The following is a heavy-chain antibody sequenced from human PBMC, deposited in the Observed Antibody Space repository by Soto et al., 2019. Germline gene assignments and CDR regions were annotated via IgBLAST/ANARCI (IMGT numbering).Heavy chain of an antibody. D-gene: IGHD3-16*02. J-gene: IGHJ4*02. V-gene: IGHV3-23*01. Sequence: PGVSLRLSCSASGFAFSSYAMSCVRQAPGKGLERVTSISASTSGTYSADAVKGRITISRDNSNNTLYLQMNSLSAEDTAVYSCAKDRGFIDPFDYWGQGALVTVSS. CDR3: AKDRGFIDPFDY. CDR2: ISASTSGT. CDR1: GFAFSSYA.